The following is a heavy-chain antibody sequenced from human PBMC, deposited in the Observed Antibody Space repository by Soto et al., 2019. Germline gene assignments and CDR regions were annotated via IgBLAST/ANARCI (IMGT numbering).Heavy chain of an antibody. J-gene: IGHJ6*02. V-gene: IGHV4-4*07. Sequence: SETLSLTCTVSGGSISSYYWSWIRQPAGKGLEWIGRIYTSGSTNYNPSLKSRVTMSVDTSKNQFPLKLSSVTAADTAVYYCARDIVVVPAANYYYYGMDVWGQGTTVTVSS. CDR2: IYTSGST. CDR3: ARDIVVVPAANYYYYGMDV. CDR1: GGSISSYY. D-gene: IGHD2-2*01.